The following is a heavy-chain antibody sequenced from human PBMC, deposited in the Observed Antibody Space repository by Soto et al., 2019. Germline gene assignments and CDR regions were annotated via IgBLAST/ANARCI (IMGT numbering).Heavy chain of an antibody. D-gene: IGHD3-3*01. V-gene: IGHV1-2*02. J-gene: IGHJ6*02. CDR1: GYTFTGYY. Sequence: GASVKVSCKASGYTFTGYYMHWVRQAPGQGLEWMGWINPNSGGTNYAQKFQGRVTMTRDTSISTAYMELSRLRSDDTAVYYCARGLSPYYDLWSGYYASYYYGMDVWGQGTTVTVSS. CDR3: ARGLSPYYDLWSGYYASYYYGMDV. CDR2: INPNSGGT.